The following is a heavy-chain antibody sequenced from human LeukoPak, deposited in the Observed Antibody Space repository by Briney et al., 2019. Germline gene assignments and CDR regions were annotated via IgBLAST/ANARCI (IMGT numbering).Heavy chain of an antibody. CDR1: IDSFSNYH. J-gene: IGHJ5*02. V-gene: IGHV4-34*01. D-gene: IGHD1-26*01. CDR2: VNESGGT. Sequence: SETLSLTCAVYIDSFSNYHWNWIRQTPDKGMEWIGEVNESGGTNISPSLRSRVILSVDTSKNQFSLKLISVTVADPAIYYCARGQGATVPQVGKNWFDPWGQGTRVTVSS. CDR3: ARGQGATVPQVGKNWFDP.